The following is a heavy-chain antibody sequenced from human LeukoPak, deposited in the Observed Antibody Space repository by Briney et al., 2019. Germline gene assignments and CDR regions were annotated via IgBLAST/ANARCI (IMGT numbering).Heavy chain of an antibody. D-gene: IGHD4-23*01. J-gene: IGHJ4*02. CDR2: IYTVGST. CDR1: GFTVSSNY. V-gene: IGHV3-53*01. Sequence: GGSLRLSCAASGFTVSSNYMTWVRQAPGKGLEWVSVIYTVGSTYYADSVEGRFTISRDNSRNTLFLQMNSLGAEDTAVYYCATGRNSVFDYWGQGTLVTVSS. CDR3: ATGRNSVFDY.